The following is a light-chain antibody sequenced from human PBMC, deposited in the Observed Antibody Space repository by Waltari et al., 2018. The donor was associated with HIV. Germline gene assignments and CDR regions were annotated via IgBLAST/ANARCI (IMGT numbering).Light chain of an antibody. CDR2: DVA. CDR3: ASFTGDDTVL. J-gene: IGLJ3*02. V-gene: IGLV2-14*03. Sequence: SAVTQPASVSGLPGQSITISCTGGDSDFGLYNFVSWYQQHPGRVPRLILYDVASRAPGISDRFSGARSGPTASLNISRLRAEDEADYYCASFTGDDTVLFGGGTKVTVL. CDR1: DSDFGLYNF.